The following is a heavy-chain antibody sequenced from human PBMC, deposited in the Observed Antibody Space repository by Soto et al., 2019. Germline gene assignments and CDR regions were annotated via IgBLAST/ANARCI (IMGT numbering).Heavy chain of an antibody. D-gene: IGHD5-18*01. V-gene: IGHV3-48*01. J-gene: IGHJ4*02. CDR3: ARMTRSSYPFDF. CDR2: ISSTSRTI. CDR1: GFAFSGYY. Sequence: PGGSLRLSGAASGFAFSGYYMNWVRQAPGKGLEWISYISSTSRTIYYADSVEGRFTISRDNAKNSVYLQMNSLSADDTAVYYCARMTRSSYPFDFLGLGVLVTVSS.